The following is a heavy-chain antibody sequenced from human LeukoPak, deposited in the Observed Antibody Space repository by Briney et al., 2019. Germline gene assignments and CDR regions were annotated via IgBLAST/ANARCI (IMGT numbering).Heavy chain of an antibody. D-gene: IGHD3-3*01. CDR2: TYYRSKWYN. J-gene: IGHJ4*02. V-gene: IGHV6-1*01. CDR1: GDSVSSNSAA. CDR3: ARDKGNYDFWSGYPTGYFDY. Sequence: SQTLSLTCAISGDSVSSNSAAWNWIRQSPSRGLEWLGRTYYRSKWYNDYAVSVKSRITINPDTSKNQFSLQLNSVTPEDTAVCYCARDKGNYDFWSGYPTGYFDYWGQGTLVTASS.